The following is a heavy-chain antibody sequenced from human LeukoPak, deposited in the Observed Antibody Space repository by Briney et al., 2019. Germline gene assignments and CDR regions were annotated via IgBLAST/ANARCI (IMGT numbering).Heavy chain of an antibody. D-gene: IGHD4-17*01. CDR2: IYHSGST. CDR3: AITYGDYIAAFDY. V-gene: IGHV4-38-2*02. CDR1: GYSISSGYY. J-gene: IGHJ4*02. Sequence: SETLSLTCTVSGYSISSGYYWGWIRQPPGKGLEWIGSIYHSGSTYYNPSLKSRVTISVDTSKNQFSLKLSSVTAADTAVYYCAITYGDYIAAFDYWGQGTLVTVSS.